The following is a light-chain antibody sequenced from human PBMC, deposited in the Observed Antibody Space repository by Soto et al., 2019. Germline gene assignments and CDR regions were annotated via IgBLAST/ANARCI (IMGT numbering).Light chain of an antibody. J-gene: IGKJ2*01. CDR3: QQYNNSPPYT. V-gene: IGKV3-15*01. CDR1: QSVSSN. CDR2: GAS. Sequence: EIVLTQSPATLSVSPGERATLSCRASQSVSSNLAWYQQKPAQAPRLLLYGASTRATGIPARFSGSGSGTEFTLTISRLESEDFAVYYCQQYNNSPPYTFGQGTKLEIK.